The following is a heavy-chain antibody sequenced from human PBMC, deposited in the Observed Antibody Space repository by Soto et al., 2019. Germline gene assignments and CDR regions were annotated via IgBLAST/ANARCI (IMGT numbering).Heavy chain of an antibody. CDR3: AKEGCTNGVCGYYYYMDV. CDR1: GFTFSSYA. CDR2: ISGSGGST. V-gene: IGHV3-23*01. J-gene: IGHJ6*03. Sequence: GGSLRLSCAASGFTFSSYAMSWVRQAPGKGLEWVSAISGSGGSTYYADSVKGRFTISRDNSKNTLYLQMNSLRAEDTAVYYCAKEGCTNGVCGYYYYMDVWGKGTTVTVSS. D-gene: IGHD2-8*01.